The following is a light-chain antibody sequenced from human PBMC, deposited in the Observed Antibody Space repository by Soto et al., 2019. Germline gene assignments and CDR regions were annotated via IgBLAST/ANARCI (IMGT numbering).Light chain of an antibody. CDR1: YNDVGTYNF. Sequence: QSVLTQPASVSGSPGQSITISCTGTYNDVGTYNFVSWYQQHPGKGPKLIIFDIINRPSGVSHRFSGSKSGNTASLTISGLQADDEADYYCSSYTSSGTRDLFGTGTKVTVL. V-gene: IGLV2-14*03. CDR3: SSYTSSGTRDL. CDR2: DII. J-gene: IGLJ1*01.